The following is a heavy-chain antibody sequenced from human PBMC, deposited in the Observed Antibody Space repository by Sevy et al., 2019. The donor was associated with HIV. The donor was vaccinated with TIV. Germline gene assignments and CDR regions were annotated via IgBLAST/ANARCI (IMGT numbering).Heavy chain of an antibody. CDR1: GFTFSSYW. J-gene: IGHJ3*02. D-gene: IGHD3-10*01. V-gene: IGHV3-74*01. CDR2: INSDGSST. CDR3: ARVGAGDAFDI. Sequence: GESLKISCAASGFTFSSYWMHWVRQAPGKGLVWVSRINSDGSSTSYADSVKGRFTISRDNAKNTLYLQVNSLRAEDTAVYYCARVGAGDAFDIWGQGTMVTVSS.